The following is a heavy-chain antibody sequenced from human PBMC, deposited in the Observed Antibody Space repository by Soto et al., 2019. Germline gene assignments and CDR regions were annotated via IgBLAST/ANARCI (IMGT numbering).Heavy chain of an antibody. CDR3: ARVVLLYGSGSYVDY. J-gene: IGHJ4*02. CDR1: GGSISGYY. CDR2: IYHSGST. Sequence: SETLSLTCTVSGGSISGYYWSWLRQPPGKGLEWIGYIYHSGSTNYNPSRQSRVTISVDTSKSQFSLRLSSVTAADTAVYYCARVVLLYGSGSYVDYWGQGTLDTV. V-gene: IGHV4-59*01. D-gene: IGHD3-10*01.